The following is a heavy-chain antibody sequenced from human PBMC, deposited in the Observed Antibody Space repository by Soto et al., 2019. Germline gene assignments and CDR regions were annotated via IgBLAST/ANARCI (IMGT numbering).Heavy chain of an antibody. CDR2: ISYDGSNK. CDR3: AKDIVVVVAATLDYYYYYGMDV. D-gene: IGHD2-15*01. J-gene: IGHJ6*02. V-gene: IGHV3-30*18. Sequence: QVQLVESGGGVVQPGRSLRLSCVASGFTFSSYGMHWVRQAPGKGLEWVAVISYDGSNKYYADSVKGRFTISRDNSKNTLYLQMNSLRAEDTAVYYCAKDIVVVVAATLDYYYYYGMDVWGQGTTVTVSS. CDR1: GFTFSSYG.